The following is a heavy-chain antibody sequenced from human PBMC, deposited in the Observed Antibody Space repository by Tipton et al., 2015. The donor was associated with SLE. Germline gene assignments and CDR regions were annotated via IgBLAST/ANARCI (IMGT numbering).Heavy chain of an antibody. CDR3: ARGYCGGDCYSLAFDI. CDR2: IYTSGST. CDR1: GGSISSGSYY. V-gene: IGHV4-61*02. D-gene: IGHD2-21*01. Sequence: TLSLTCTVSGGSISSGSYYWSWIRQPAGTGLGWIGRIYTSGSTNYNPSLKSRVTISVDTSKNQFSLKLSPVTAADTAVYYCARGYCGGDCYSLAFDIWGQGTMVTVSS. J-gene: IGHJ3*02.